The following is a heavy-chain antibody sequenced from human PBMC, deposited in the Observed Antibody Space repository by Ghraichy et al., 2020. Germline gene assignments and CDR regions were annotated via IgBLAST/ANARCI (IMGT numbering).Heavy chain of an antibody. CDR3: ARGREGMVRGVIITFGY. J-gene: IGHJ4*02. CDR2: ISSSSSTI. CDR1: GFTFSSYS. D-gene: IGHD3-10*01. V-gene: IGHV3-48*02. Sequence: GGSLRLSCAASGFTFSSYSMNWVRQAPGKGLEWVSYISSSSSTIYYADSVKGRFTISRDNAKNSLYLQMNSLRDEDTAVYYGARGREGMVRGVIITFGYWGQGTLVTVSS.